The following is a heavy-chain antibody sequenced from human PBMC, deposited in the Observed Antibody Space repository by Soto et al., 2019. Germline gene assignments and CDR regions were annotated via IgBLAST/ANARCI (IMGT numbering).Heavy chain of an antibody. Sequence: QVQLVQSGAEVKKPGASVKVSCKASGYTFTGYYMHWVRQAPGQGLEWMGWINPNSGGTNYAQKFQGWVTMTRDTSISTAYMERSRLRSDDTAVYYCARGIAVAGNYYYFGMDVWGQGTTVTVSS. V-gene: IGHV1-2*04. D-gene: IGHD6-19*01. J-gene: IGHJ6*02. CDR1: GYTFTGYY. CDR2: INPNSGGT. CDR3: ARGIAVAGNYYYFGMDV.